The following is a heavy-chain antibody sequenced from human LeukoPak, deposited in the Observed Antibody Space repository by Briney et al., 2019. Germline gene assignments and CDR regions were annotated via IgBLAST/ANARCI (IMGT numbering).Heavy chain of an antibody. V-gene: IGHV3-66*02. CDR1: GFTVRSNY. CDR2: IYSDGTT. Sequence: GGSLRLSCAVSGFTVRSNYMNWVRQAPGKGLEWVSVIYSDGTTYYADSVKGRFTISRDNSKNTLYLQMNSLRAEDTAIYYCDCSSATCYAAGDYWGQGTLVTVSS. CDR3: DCSSATCYAAGDY. D-gene: IGHD2-2*01. J-gene: IGHJ4*02.